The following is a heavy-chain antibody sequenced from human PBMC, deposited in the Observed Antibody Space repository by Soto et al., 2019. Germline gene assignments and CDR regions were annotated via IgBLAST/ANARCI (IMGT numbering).Heavy chain of an antibody. CDR1: GFTFTTYA. J-gene: IGHJ4*02. CDR3: AKNWDTTFSSSSH. V-gene: IGHV3-23*01. Sequence: EVQLLESGGGLVQPGGSLRLSCAASGFTFTTYAMSWVRQAPGKGLGWVSAISGSAGSTYYADSVKGRFTISRDNSKNTLSLQMNSLIAEDTAVYYCAKNWDTTFSSSSHWGQGTLVSVSS. D-gene: IGHD6-6*01. CDR2: ISGSAGST.